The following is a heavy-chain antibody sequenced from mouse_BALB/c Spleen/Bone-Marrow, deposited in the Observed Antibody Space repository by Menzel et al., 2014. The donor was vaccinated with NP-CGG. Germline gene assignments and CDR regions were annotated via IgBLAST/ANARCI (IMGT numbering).Heavy chain of an antibody. D-gene: IGHD4-1*01. J-gene: IGHJ4*01. CDR2: IDPANGNT. CDR1: GFNIKDTY. Sequence: ELVKPGASVKLSCTASGFNIKDTYMHWVKQRPEQGLEWIGRIDPANGNTKYDPKFQGKATITADTASNTAYLQLSSLTSEDTAVYYCARWEYYAMDYWGQGTSVTVSS. V-gene: IGHV14-3*02. CDR3: ARWEYYAMDY.